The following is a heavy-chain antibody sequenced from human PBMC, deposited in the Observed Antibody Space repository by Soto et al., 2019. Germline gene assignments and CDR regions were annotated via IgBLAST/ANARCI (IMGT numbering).Heavy chain of an antibody. CDR1: GGSISGSSYY. J-gene: IGHJ4*02. Sequence: PSETLSLTCTVSGGSISGSSYYWGWIRQPPGKGLEWIGSIYYSGSTYYNPSLKSRVTISVDTSKNQFSLKLSSVTAADTAVYYCARHTQLNSLAYYDFWSGYYPPNYFDYWGQGTLVTVSS. CDR3: ARHTQLNSLAYYDFWSGYYPPNYFDY. CDR2: IYYSGST. V-gene: IGHV4-39*01. D-gene: IGHD3-3*01.